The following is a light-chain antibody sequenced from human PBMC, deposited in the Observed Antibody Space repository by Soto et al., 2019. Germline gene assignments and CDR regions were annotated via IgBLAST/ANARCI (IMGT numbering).Light chain of an antibody. CDR1: QSISDN. CDR3: QRYNTWPRT. CDR2: GAS. V-gene: IGKV3-15*01. J-gene: IGKJ1*01. Sequence: EIVMTQSPATLSVSPGERATLSCRASQSISDNLVWYQQKPGQAPRLLIHGASTRATGIPARYSGSGSGTEFFFTISSLQSEDFAVYYCQRYNTWPRTSGQGTRVEIK.